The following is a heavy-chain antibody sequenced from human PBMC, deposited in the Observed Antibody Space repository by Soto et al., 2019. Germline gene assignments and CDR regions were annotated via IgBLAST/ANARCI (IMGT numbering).Heavy chain of an antibody. CDR3: AAVTYYYDSSGYSQVYYYYGMDV. V-gene: IGHV1-46*01. Sequence: ASVKVSCKASGYTFTSHYMHWVRQAPGQRLEWIGKINPSGGSTRYAQKFQGRVTITRDMSTSTAYMELSSLRSEDTAVYYCAAVTYYYDSSGYSQVYYYYGMDVWGQGTTVTVSS. CDR1: GYTFTSHY. J-gene: IGHJ6*02. D-gene: IGHD3-22*01. CDR2: INPSGGST.